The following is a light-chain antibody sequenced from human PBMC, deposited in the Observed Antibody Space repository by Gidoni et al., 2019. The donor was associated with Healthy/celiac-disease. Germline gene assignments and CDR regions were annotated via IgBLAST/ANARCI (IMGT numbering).Light chain of an antibody. CDR1: SRDVGGNNY. CDR3: SSYTSSSTLGV. V-gene: IGLV2-14*01. CDR2: DVI. J-gene: IGLJ2*01. Sequence: SALTQPASVSGSPGQSITISCTGTSRDVGGNNYVSWYHQHPGKAPKLMIYDVINRPSGVSDRFSGSKSGNTASLTISGLQAEDEADYYCSSYTSSSTLGVFGGGTKLTVL.